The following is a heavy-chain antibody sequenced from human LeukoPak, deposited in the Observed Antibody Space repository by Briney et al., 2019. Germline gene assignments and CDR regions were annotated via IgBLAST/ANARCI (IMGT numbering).Heavy chain of an antibody. D-gene: IGHD1-14*01. Sequence: GGSLRLSCTVSGFTFSRCRMNWVRQAPAKGLEWVSSIRSKSNEIYYEDSVKSRFTISRDNAKNSVFLQINSLGAEDTAVYYCTRDLDLYNDAFDIWGQGTRVIVSS. V-gene: IGHV3-21*01. CDR1: GFTFSRCR. J-gene: IGHJ3*02. CDR3: TRDLDLYNDAFDI. CDR2: IRSKSNEI.